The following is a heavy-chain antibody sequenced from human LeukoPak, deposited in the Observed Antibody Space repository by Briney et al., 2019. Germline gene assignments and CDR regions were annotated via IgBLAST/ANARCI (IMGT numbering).Heavy chain of an antibody. CDR3: ARGFYGDYEVAFDY. Sequence: GSLRLSCAASGFTFSSYWMSWVRQAPGKGLEWVANIKQDGSEKYYVDPVKGRFTISRDNAKNSLYLQMNSLRAEDTAVYYCARGFYGDYEVAFDYWGQGTLVTVSS. CDR2: IKQDGSEK. D-gene: IGHD4-17*01. CDR1: GFTFSSYW. V-gene: IGHV3-7*01. J-gene: IGHJ4*02.